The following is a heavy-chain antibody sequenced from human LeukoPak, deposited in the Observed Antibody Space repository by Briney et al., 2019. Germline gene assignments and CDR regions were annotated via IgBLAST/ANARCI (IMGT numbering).Heavy chain of an antibody. D-gene: IGHD6-13*01. J-gene: IGHJ4*02. CDR3: ARGNSSSWSTEFDY. V-gene: IGHV3-7*01. Sequence: PGGSLRLSCAASGFTFSSYWMSWVRQAPGKGLEWAANIHQDGSAKYYVDSVKGRLTISRDNAKNSLYLQMNSLRAEDTAVYYCARGNSSSWSTEFDYWGQGTLVTVSS. CDR1: GFTFSSYW. CDR2: IHQDGSAK.